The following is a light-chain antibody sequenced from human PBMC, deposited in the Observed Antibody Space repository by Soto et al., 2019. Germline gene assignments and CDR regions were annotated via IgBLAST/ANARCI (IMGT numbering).Light chain of an antibody. CDR2: DAS. CDR3: QQRSDWPVT. V-gene: IGKV3-11*01. Sequence: EIVLTQSPATLSLSPGERVTLSCRASQSVSSYLAWYQQKPGQAPRLLIYDASSRATGIPARFSGSGSGTVFTLTISILEPEDFAFYYCQQRSDWPVTFGQGTRVEIK. CDR1: QSVSSY. J-gene: IGKJ1*01.